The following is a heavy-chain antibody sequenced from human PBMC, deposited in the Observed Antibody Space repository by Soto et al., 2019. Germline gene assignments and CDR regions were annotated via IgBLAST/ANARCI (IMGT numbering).Heavy chain of an antibody. CDR1: GGSISRGDYY. Sequence: SSETLSLTCTVSGGSISRGDYYWNWIRQPPGKGLEWIGYIYYSGTTYYNPSLKSRVTTSVDTSKNQFSLKLSSVTAADTAVYYCARGGGRDGYNYYFDFWGQGTLVTVSS. D-gene: IGHD5-12*01. CDR3: ARGGGRDGYNYYFDF. J-gene: IGHJ4*02. V-gene: IGHV4-30-4*01. CDR2: IYYSGTT.